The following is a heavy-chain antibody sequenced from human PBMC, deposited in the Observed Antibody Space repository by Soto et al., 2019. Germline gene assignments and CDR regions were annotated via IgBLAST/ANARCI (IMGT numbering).Heavy chain of an antibody. Sequence: SSVKVSCKASGGTFSSYAISWVRQAPGKGLEWMGGIIPIFGTANYAQKFQGRVTITADESTSTAYMELSSLRSEDTAVYYCARGILHDYGGPNWFDPWGRGTLVTVSS. CDR1: GGTFSSYA. J-gene: IGHJ5*02. D-gene: IGHD4-17*01. V-gene: IGHV1-69*13. CDR3: ARGILHDYGGPNWFDP. CDR2: IIPIFGTA.